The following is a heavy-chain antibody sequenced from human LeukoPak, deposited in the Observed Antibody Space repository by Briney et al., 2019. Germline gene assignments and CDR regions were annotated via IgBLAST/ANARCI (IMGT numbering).Heavy chain of an antibody. CDR1: GYTFTGYH. V-gene: IGHV1-46*01. CDR3: ARDSTGSGGTLSDYYYMDV. Sequence: GASVKVSCKGSGYTFTGYHVHWVRQAPGQGLEWMGIINPSGGSTSYAQKFQGRVTMTRDMSTSTVYMELSSLRSEDTAVYYCARDSTGSGGTLSDYYYMDVWGKGTTVTISS. D-gene: IGHD3-10*01. CDR2: INPSGGST. J-gene: IGHJ6*03.